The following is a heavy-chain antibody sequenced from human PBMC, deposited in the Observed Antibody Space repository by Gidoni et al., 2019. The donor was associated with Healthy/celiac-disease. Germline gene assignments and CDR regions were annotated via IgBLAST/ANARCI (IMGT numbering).Heavy chain of an antibody. CDR2: ISSNGGST. Sequence: EVQLVESGGGLVQPGGSLRLSCAASGFTFSSYAMHWVRQAPGKGLEYVSAISSNGGSTYYANSVKGRFTISRDNSKNTLYLQMGSLRAEDMAVYYCARVSAAGIAVAGDWYFDLWGRGTLVTVSS. J-gene: IGHJ2*01. CDR1: GFTFSSYA. V-gene: IGHV3-64*01. CDR3: ARVSAAGIAVAGDWYFDL. D-gene: IGHD6-19*01.